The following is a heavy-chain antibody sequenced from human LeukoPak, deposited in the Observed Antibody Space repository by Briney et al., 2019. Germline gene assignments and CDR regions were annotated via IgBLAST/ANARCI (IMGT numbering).Heavy chain of an antibody. Sequence: ASVKVSCKASGYTFTGYYMHWVRQAPGQGLEWMGWINPNSGGTNYAQKFQGRITMTRDTAVSTAYMERSGLRSDDTAVYYCQRDLRVGGNYYDSSGYSDHWGQGTLVTVSS. CDR1: GYTFTGYY. D-gene: IGHD3-22*01. J-gene: IGHJ4*02. CDR2: INPNSGGT. V-gene: IGHV1-2*02. CDR3: QRDLRVGGNYYDSSGYSDH.